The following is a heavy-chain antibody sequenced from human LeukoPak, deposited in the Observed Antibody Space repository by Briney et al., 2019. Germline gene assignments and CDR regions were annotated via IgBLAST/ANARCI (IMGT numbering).Heavy chain of an antibody. CDR1: GFTFSNAW. J-gene: IGHJ4*02. Sequence: GGSLGLSCAASGFTFSNAWMSWVRQAPGKGLEWVGRIKSKTDGGTTDYAAPVKGRFTISRDDSKNTLYLQMNSLKTEDTAVYYCTSLYSSSWYGGSDYWGQGTLVTVSS. CDR3: TSLYSSSWYGGSDY. D-gene: IGHD6-13*01. V-gene: IGHV3-15*01. CDR2: IKSKTDGGTT.